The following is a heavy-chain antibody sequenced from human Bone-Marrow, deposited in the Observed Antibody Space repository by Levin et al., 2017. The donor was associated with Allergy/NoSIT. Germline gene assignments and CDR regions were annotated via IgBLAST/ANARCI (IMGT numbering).Heavy chain of an antibody. V-gene: IGHV4-34*01. CDR2: INHSGST. Sequence: SETLSLTCAVYGGSFSGYYWSWIRQPPGKGLEWIGEINHSGSTNYNPSLKSRVTISVDTSKNQFSLKLSSVTAADTAVYYCARDRALGWLQLRGYYYYGMDVWGQGTTVTVSS. J-gene: IGHJ6*02. CDR1: GGSFSGYY. CDR3: ARDRALGWLQLRGYYYYGMDV. D-gene: IGHD5-24*01.